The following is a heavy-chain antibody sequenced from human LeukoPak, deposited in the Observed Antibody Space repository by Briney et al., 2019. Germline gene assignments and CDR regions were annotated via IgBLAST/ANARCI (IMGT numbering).Heavy chain of an antibody. CDR1: GYTFTSYG. J-gene: IGHJ4*02. CDR3: ARRTVTTRCSGY. D-gene: IGHD4-17*01. V-gene: IGHV1-8*02. CDR2: MNPNSGNT. Sequence: ASVKVSCKASGYTFTSYGISWVRQATGQGLEWMGWMNPNSGNTGYAQKFQGRVTMTRNTSISTAYMELSSLRSEDTAVYYCARRTVTTRCSGYWGQGTLVTVSS.